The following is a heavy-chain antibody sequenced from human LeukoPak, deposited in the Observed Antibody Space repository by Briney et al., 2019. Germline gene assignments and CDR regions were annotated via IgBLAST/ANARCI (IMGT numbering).Heavy chain of an antibody. Sequence: SETLSLTCTVSGGSINSYYWSWIRQPPGKGLEWIGYIYYSGSTNYNPSLKSRVTISVDTSKNQFSLKLSSVTAADTAVYYCARTYYYDSSGYYPGAFDIWGQGTMVTVSS. CDR3: ARTYYYDSSGYYPGAFDI. J-gene: IGHJ3*02. CDR1: GGSINSYY. D-gene: IGHD3-22*01. V-gene: IGHV4-59*01. CDR2: IYYSGST.